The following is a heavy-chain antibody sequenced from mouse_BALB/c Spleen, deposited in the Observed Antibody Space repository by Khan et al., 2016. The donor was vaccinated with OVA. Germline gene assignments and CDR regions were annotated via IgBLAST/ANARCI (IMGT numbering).Heavy chain of an antibody. CDR1: AYTFTSYD. J-gene: IGHJ4*01. D-gene: IGHD2-4*01. Sequence: QVQLQQSGPELVMPGALVKISCKASAYTFTSYDINWVMQRPGQGLEWIGWIYPGDGSLKYNENFRGKATLPADKSSRTAYLQLSSLTAENSAVDYCAREGLRGVAMDHWGQGTSVTVSS. CDR3: AREGLRGVAMDH. V-gene: IGHV1S56*01. CDR2: IYPGDGSL.